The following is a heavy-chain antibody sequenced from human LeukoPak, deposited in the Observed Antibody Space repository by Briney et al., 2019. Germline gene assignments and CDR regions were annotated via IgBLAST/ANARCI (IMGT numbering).Heavy chain of an antibody. V-gene: IGHV4-39*07. CDR2: VHYSGST. CDR1: GGSISSSSYY. D-gene: IGHD6-13*01. Sequence: SETLSLTCAVSGGSISSSSYYWGWIRQPPGKGLEWIGNVHYSGSTYYNPSLKSRVTISVDTSKNQFSLRLGSVTAADTAVYYCARSYSSSTRYSPFDIWGQGTMVTVSS. J-gene: IGHJ3*02. CDR3: ARSYSSSTRYSPFDI.